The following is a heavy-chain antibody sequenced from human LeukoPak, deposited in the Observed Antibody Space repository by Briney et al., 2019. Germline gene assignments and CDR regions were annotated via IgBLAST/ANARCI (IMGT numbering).Heavy chain of an antibody. CDR2: INHSGST. CDR1: GGSFSGYY. CDR3: ARVNYDSLTGPHYFDY. D-gene: IGHD3-9*01. J-gene: IGHJ4*02. V-gene: IGHV4-34*01. Sequence: PSETLSLTCAAYGGSFSGYYWSWIRQPPGKGLEWIGEINHSGSTNYNPSLKSRVTISVDTSKNQFSLKLSSVTAADTAVYYCARVNYDSLTGPHYFDYWGQGTLVTVSS.